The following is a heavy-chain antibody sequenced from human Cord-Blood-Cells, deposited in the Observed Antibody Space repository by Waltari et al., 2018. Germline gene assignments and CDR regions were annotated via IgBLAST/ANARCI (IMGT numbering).Heavy chain of an antibody. CDR3: ATGYYGSGSYYPNHDY. Sequence: QVQLVQSGAEVKKPGASVKDSCKVSGDTLTALSIHWVRQAHGKGLEWMGGVDPEDGETIYAQKFQGRVTMTEDTSTDTAYMGLSSLRSEDTAVYYCATGYYGSGSYYPNHDYWGQGTLVTVSS. CDR2: VDPEDGET. CDR1: GDTLTALS. D-gene: IGHD3-10*01. V-gene: IGHV1-24*01. J-gene: IGHJ4*02.